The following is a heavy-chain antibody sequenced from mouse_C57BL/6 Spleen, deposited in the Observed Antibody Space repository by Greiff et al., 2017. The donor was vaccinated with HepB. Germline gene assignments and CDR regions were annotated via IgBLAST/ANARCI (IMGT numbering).Heavy chain of an antibody. CDR3: ATEGFAY. CDR2: IHPNSGST. CDR1: GYTFTSYW. J-gene: IGHJ3*01. Sequence: QVHVKQPGAELVKPGASVKLSCKASGYTFTSYWMHWVKQRPGQGLEWIGMIHPNSGSTNYNEKFKSKATLTVDKSSSTAYMQLSSLTSEDSAVYYCATEGFAYWGQGTLVTVSA. V-gene: IGHV1-64*01.